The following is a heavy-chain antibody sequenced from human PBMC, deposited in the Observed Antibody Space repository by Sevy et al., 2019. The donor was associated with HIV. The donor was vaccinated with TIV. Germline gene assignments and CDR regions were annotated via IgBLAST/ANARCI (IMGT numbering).Heavy chain of an antibody. J-gene: IGHJ5*02. CDR1: GGSISSYY. CDR3: ARDRGFPLWWGTSWFDP. Sequence: SETLSLTCTVSGGSISSYYWSWIRQPAGKGLEWIGRIYTSGSTNYNPSLKSRVTMSVDTSKNQCSLKLSSVTAADTAVYYCARDRGFPLWWGTSWFDPWGQGTLVTVSS. D-gene: IGHD5-18*01. V-gene: IGHV4-4*07. CDR2: IYTSGST.